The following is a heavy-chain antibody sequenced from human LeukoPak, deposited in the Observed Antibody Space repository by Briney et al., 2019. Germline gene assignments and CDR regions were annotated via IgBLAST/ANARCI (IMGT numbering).Heavy chain of an antibody. D-gene: IGHD5-18*01. CDR3: ARDDPTAMVTASVEWDY. J-gene: IGHJ4*02. CDR2: INPNSGGT. Sequence: GASVKVSCRASGYTFTSYGISWVRQAPGQGLEWMGWINPNSGGTNYAQKFQGRVTMTRDTSISTAYMELSRLRSDDTAVYYCARDDPTAMVTASVEWDYWGQGTLVTVSS. CDR1: GYTFTSYG. V-gene: IGHV1-2*02.